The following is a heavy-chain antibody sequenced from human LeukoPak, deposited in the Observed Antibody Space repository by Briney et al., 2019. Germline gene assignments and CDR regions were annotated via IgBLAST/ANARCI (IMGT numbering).Heavy chain of an antibody. J-gene: IGHJ3*02. Sequence: SETLSLTCTVSGGSISSYYWSWIRQPPGKGLEWIGYIYYSGSTYYNPSLKSRVTISVDTSKNQFSLKLSSVTAADTAVYYCARLESGSLAFDIWGQGTMVTVSS. CDR3: ARLESGSLAFDI. CDR1: GGSISSYY. CDR2: IYYSGST. V-gene: IGHV4-59*08. D-gene: IGHD1-26*01.